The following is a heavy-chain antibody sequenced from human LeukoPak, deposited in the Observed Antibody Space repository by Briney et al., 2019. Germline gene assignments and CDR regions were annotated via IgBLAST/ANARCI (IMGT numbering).Heavy chain of an antibody. D-gene: IGHD2-21*02. CDR2: ISRSGTST. V-gene: IGHV3-48*03. Sequence: PGRSLRLSCAASGFTLSSYEVNWVRQAPGKGLEWISYISRSGTSTLYADSVKGRFTISRDNAKNSLYLLMNSLRAEDTAVYYCARYCAGDCYKGMDVWGQGTTVTVSS. J-gene: IGHJ6*02. CDR1: GFTLSSYE. CDR3: ARYCAGDCYKGMDV.